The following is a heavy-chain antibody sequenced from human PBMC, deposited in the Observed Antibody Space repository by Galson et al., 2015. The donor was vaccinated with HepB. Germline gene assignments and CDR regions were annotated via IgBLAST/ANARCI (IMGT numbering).Heavy chain of an antibody. CDR3: ARDPWYFDWLSGLNYGMDV. D-gene: IGHD3-9*01. Sequence: SLRLSCAASGFTFSSYAMHWVRQAPGKGLEWVAVISYDGSNKYYADSVKGRFTISRDNSKNTLYPQMNSLRAEDTAVYYCARDPWYFDWLSGLNYGMDVWGQGTTVTVSS. J-gene: IGHJ6*02. CDR1: GFTFSSYA. V-gene: IGHV3-30-3*01. CDR2: ISYDGSNK.